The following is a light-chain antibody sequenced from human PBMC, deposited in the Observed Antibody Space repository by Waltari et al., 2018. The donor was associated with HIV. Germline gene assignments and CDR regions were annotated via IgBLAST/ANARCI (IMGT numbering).Light chain of an antibody. Sequence: DIVLTQSPLSLSVTPGETASVSCTPGQSLQYDDGYNYLDWYWQRPGHSPRRLIALNSNRASGVPDRFSASGSGTNFTLKISRVEPEDVGIYSCMQSLETSITFGQGTRLEI. CDR3: MQSLETSIT. CDR2: LNS. CDR1: QSLQYDDGYNY. J-gene: IGKJ5*01. V-gene: IGKV2-28*01.